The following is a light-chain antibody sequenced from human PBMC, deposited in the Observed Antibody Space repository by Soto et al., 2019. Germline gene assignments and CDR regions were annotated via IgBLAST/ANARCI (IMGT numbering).Light chain of an antibody. Sequence: EIVMMQSPATLSLSPGERATLSCRASQTVSRSLAWYQQKPGQAPRLLIYDASNRATGIPARFSGSGSGTDFTLTISSLEPEDFAVYYCQQRTNWRALTFGGGTKVDIK. CDR3: QQRTNWRALT. J-gene: IGKJ4*01. V-gene: IGKV3-11*01. CDR1: QTVSRS. CDR2: DAS.